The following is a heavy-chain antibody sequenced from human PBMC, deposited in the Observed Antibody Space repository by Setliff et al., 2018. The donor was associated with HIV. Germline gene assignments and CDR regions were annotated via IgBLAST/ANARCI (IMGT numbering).Heavy chain of an antibody. D-gene: IGHD6-19*01. CDR2: ISAYNGNT. CDR3: ARPQAVAGIIPYFDY. CDR1: GYTFTSYG. J-gene: IGHJ4*02. Sequence: ASVKVSCKASGYTFTSYGIDWVRQAPGQGLEWMGWISAYNGNTDYAQKLQGRVTMTTDTSTSTAYMELRSLRSDDTAVYYCARPQAVAGIIPYFDYWGQGTLVTVSS. V-gene: IGHV1-18*01.